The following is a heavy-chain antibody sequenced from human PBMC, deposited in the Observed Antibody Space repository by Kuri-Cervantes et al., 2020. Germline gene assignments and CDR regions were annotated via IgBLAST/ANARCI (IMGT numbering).Heavy chain of an antibody. CDR3: ARGLRDILTGYPYYYDSNGIDY. Sequence: ASVKVSCKASGYTFINYFIHWVRQAPGQGLEWMGIINPSGGSTSYAQKFQGRVTMTRNTSISTAYMELSSLSSEDTAVYYCARGLRDILTGYPYYYDSNGIDYWGQGTLVTVSS. CDR1: GYTFINYF. CDR2: INPSGGST. V-gene: IGHV1-46*01. J-gene: IGHJ4*02. D-gene: IGHD3-22*01.